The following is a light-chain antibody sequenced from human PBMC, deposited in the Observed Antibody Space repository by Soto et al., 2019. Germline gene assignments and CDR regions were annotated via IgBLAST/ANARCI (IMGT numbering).Light chain of an antibody. CDR1: QSLLHSDGKTY. J-gene: IGKJ1*01. CDR2: EVS. Sequence: EIVLTQTPLSLSVTPGQSASISCKPSQSLLHSDGKTYLYWYLQRPGQPPQLLMYEVSNRFSGVPERFSGSGSGTDFTLEISRVEAEDVGLYSCLQTKQLPLTFGHGTKVEVK. V-gene: IGKV2D-29*01. CDR3: LQTKQLPLT.